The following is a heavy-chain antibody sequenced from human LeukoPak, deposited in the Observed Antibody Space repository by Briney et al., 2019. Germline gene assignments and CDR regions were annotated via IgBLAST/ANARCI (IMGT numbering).Heavy chain of an antibody. D-gene: IGHD3-10*01. CDR2: IKQDGSEK. J-gene: IGHJ4*02. CDR3: ARAGPFGESYFDY. V-gene: IGHV3-7*01. CDR1: GFTFSSYW. Sequence: GGSLRLSCAASGFTFSSYWMSWVRQAPGKGLEWVANIKQDGSEKYYVDSVKGRFTISRDNAKNSLYLQMISLRAEDTAVYYCARAGPFGESYFDYWGQGTLVTVSS.